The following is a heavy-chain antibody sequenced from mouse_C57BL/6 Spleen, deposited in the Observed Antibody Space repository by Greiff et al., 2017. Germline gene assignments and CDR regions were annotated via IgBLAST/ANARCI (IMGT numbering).Heavy chain of an antibody. J-gene: IGHJ2*01. CDR3: TGHDYDVLDD. D-gene: IGHD2-4*01. V-gene: IGHV6-3*01. CDR2: IRLKSDNYAT. Sequence: EVQLQESGGGLVQPGGSMKLSCVASGFTFSNYWMNWVRQSPEKGLEWVAQIRLKSDNYATHYAESVKGRFTISRDESKSSVYLRMNNLRAEDTXICYSTGHDYDVLDDWGQGTTLTVSS. CDR1: GFTFSNYW.